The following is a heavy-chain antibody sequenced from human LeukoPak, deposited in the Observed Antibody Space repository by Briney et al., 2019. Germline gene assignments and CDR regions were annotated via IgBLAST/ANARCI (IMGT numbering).Heavy chain of an antibody. J-gene: IGHJ4*02. CDR2: IYYTGST. V-gene: IGHV4-59*01. D-gene: IGHD6-6*01. CDR1: GGSISSYY. Sequence: PSETLSLTCTVSGGSISSYYWSWIRQPPGKGLEWIAYIYYTGSTNYNPSLKSRVTISVDTSKKQFSLKLSSVTAADTAVYYCARGGSRQSSSSDFDYWGQGILVTVSS. CDR3: ARGGSRQSSSSDFDY.